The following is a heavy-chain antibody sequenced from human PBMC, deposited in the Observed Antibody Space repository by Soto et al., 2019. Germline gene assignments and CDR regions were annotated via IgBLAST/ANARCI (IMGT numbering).Heavy chain of an antibody. D-gene: IGHD6-6*01. Sequence: PGGSLRLSCVASGFSFSDYSMTWMRQAPGGGLDFIAFISNTAITDYYADSVKGRFTISRDNARNSVYLQMDSPRAEDAAVYYCARDWIGEYSSIYYYYGMDIWGQGTTVTVSS. J-gene: IGHJ6*02. CDR2: ISNTAITD. V-gene: IGHV3-11*01. CDR3: ARDWIGEYSSIYYYYGMDI. CDR1: GFSFSDYS.